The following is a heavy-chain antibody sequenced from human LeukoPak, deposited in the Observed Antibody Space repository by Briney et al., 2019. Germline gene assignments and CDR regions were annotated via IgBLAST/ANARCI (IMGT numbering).Heavy chain of an antibody. Sequence: SVKVSCKASGGTFSSYAISWVRQAPGQGLEWMGRIIPIFGTANYAQKFQGRVTITTDESTSTAYMELSSLRSEDTAVYHCATGYDFWSGLVGSDNWFDPWGQGTLVTVSS. CDR3: ATGYDFWSGLVGSDNWFDP. CDR1: GGTFSSYA. CDR2: IIPIFGTA. J-gene: IGHJ5*02. V-gene: IGHV1-69*05. D-gene: IGHD3-3*01.